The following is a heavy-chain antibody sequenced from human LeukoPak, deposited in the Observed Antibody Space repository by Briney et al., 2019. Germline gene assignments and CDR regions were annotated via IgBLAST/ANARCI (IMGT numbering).Heavy chain of an antibody. CDR3: ARDREYSNSYFDY. V-gene: IGHV3-30*04. Sequence: GGSLRLSCAASGFTFSSYAMHWVRQAPGKGLEWVAVISYDGSNKYYADSVKGRFTISRDNAKNSLYLQMNSLRAEDTAVYYCARDREYSNSYFDYWGQGTLVTVSS. D-gene: IGHD4-11*01. CDR1: GFTFSSYA. J-gene: IGHJ4*02. CDR2: ISYDGSNK.